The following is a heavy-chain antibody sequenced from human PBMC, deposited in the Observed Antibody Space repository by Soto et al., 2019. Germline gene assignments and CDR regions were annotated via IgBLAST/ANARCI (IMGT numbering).Heavy chain of an antibody. CDR1: GFSLSTSGVG. CDR3: AHRQMATELFDY. J-gene: IGHJ4*02. D-gene: IGHD5-12*01. CDR2: IYWNDDK. Sequence: SGPTLVKPTQTLTLTCTFSGFSLSTSGVGVGWIRQPPGKALEWLALIYWNDDKRYSPSLKSRLTITKDTSKNQVVLTMTNMDPVDTATYYCAHRQMATELFDYWGQGTLVTVSS. V-gene: IGHV2-5*01.